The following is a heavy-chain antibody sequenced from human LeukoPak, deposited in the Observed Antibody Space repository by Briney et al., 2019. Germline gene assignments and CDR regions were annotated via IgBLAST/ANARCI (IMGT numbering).Heavy chain of an antibody. Sequence: SETLSLTCAVYGGSFSGYYWSWIRQPPGKGPEWIGEINHSGSTNYNPSLKSRVTISVDTSKNQFSLKLSSVTAADTAVYYCARGSVYGALYYFDYWGQGTLVTVSS. CDR2: INHSGST. CDR1: GGSFSGYY. J-gene: IGHJ4*02. V-gene: IGHV4-34*01. D-gene: IGHD4/OR15-4a*01. CDR3: ARGSVYGALYYFDY.